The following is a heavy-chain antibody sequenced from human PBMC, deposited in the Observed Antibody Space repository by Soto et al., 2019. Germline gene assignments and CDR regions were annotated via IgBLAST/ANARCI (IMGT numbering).Heavy chain of an antibody. Sequence: QVQLQESGPGLVKASDTLSLTCAVSGSSVSSWNWWGWIRQPPAKGLEWIGHIYYSGNISHTSSLQSRVTMEVDTSKNQFSLKLRSVTAEDTAVYYCARVGFGELLAHGMDVWGQGTTVTVSS. V-gene: IGHV4-28*05. CDR1: GSSVSSWNW. CDR2: IYYSGNI. CDR3: ARVGFGELLAHGMDV. D-gene: IGHD3-10*01. J-gene: IGHJ6*02.